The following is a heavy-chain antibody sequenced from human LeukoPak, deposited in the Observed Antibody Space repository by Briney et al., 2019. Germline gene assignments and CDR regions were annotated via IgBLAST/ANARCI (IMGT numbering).Heavy chain of an antibody. CDR3: ARDGVVVAATPPYYFDY. D-gene: IGHD2-15*01. Sequence: PGRSLRLSCAASGFTFNNYAMHWVRQAPGKGLEWVVLISYDGSNKHYADSVKGRFTISRDNSKNTLYLQMNSLRAEDTAVYYCARDGVVVAATPPYYFDYWGQGTLVTVSS. CDR2: ISYDGSNK. J-gene: IGHJ4*02. V-gene: IGHV3-30-3*01. CDR1: GFTFNNYA.